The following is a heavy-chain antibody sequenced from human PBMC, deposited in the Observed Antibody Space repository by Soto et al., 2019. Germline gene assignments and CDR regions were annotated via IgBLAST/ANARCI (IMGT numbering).Heavy chain of an antibody. J-gene: IGHJ5*02. CDR2: ISESGGSA. Sequence: GGSLRLSCAASGFTFSVYAMSWVRQVPGKGLEWVSTISESGGSAYYADSVKGRFTISRDNSKNTLYLQMNSLRAEDTAVYYCVRGGGGGLFDPWGQGTMVTVSS. CDR3: VRGGGGGLFDP. D-gene: IGHD2-15*01. CDR1: GFTFSVYA. V-gene: IGHV3-23*01.